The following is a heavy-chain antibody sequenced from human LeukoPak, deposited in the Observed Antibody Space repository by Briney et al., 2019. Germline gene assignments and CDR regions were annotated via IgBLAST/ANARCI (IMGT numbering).Heavy chain of an antibody. J-gene: IGHJ6*02. CDR2: IYHSWNT. V-gene: IGHV4-39*01. CDR1: GDSISSSNYF. D-gene: IGHD6-25*01. CDR3: ARQLYSSATV. Sequence: SETLSLTCTVSGDSISSSNYFWGWIRQPPGKGLEWVGNIYHSWNTFYNPSLKSRVTISADTSKNQFSLKLTFVTVADTAVYYCARQLYSSATVWGQGAAVIVSS.